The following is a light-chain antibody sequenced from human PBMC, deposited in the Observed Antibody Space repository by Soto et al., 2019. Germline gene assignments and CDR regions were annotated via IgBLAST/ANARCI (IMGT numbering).Light chain of an antibody. V-gene: IGKV3-20*01. CDR2: GAT. Sequence: EIVLTQSPGTLSLSPGESTTLSCRASQSVGSSYLAWYQHKPGQAPRLLIYGATSRATGIPGRFSCSGSGTDFTLTISRLEPEDFAVYFCQQYNYLITFGQGTRLEIK. CDR1: QSVGSSY. CDR3: QQYNYLIT. J-gene: IGKJ5*01.